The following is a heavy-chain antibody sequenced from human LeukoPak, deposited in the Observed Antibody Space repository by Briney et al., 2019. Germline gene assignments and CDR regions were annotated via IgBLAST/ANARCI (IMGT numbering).Heavy chain of an antibody. D-gene: IGHD1-26*01. Sequence: GGCLRLSRAASGFTFSNYGLHWVGQAPGKGMEWVGSIRYDGSNKYYADSLTGRFTISRDTSKNTLYLQINSLRAEDTAVYYCEKEAIVGSTGDACDIWGQGTMVTVSS. CDR1: GFTFSNYG. CDR2: IRYDGSNK. CDR3: EKEAIVGSTGDACDI. V-gene: IGHV3-30*02. J-gene: IGHJ3*02.